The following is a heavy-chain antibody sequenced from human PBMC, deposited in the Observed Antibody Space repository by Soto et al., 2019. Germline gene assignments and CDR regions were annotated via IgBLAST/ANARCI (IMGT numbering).Heavy chain of an antibody. CDR2: ISGSGGST. Sequence: GGSLRLSCAASGFTFSSYAMGWVRQAPGKXLEWVSAISGSGGSTYYADSVKGRFTISRDNSKNTLYLQMNSLRAEDTAVYYCAKVWGEYDFWSGYPHYGMDVWGQGTTVTVSS. V-gene: IGHV3-23*01. CDR1: GFTFSSYA. J-gene: IGHJ6*02. D-gene: IGHD3-3*01. CDR3: AKVWGEYDFWSGYPHYGMDV.